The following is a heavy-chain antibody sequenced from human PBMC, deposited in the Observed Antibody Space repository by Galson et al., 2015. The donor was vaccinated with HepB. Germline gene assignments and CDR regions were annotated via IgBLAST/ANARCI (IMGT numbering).Heavy chain of an antibody. J-gene: IGHJ6*02. V-gene: IGHV1-24*01. Sequence: SVKVSCKASGYTLTELSMHWVRQAPGKGLEWMGGFDPEDGETIYAQKFQGRVTMTEDTSTDTAYMELSSLRSEDTAVYYCATDGRGYYYYGMDVWGQGTTVTVSS. CDR1: GYTLTELS. D-gene: IGHD3-10*01. CDR3: ATDGRGYYYYGMDV. CDR2: FDPEDGET.